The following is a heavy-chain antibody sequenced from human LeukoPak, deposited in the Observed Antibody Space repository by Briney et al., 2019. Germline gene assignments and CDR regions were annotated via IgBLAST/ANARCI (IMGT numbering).Heavy chain of an antibody. V-gene: IGHV3-66*01. D-gene: IGHD3-22*01. CDR1: GFTVSSNY. CDR2: IYSGGST. CDR3: AREDGYYYDSSSYYLFGMDV. Sequence: GGSLRLSCAASGFTVSSNYMSWVRQAPGKGLEWVSVIYSGGSTYYADSVKGRFTISRDNSKNTLYLQMNSLRAEDTAVYYCAREDGYYYDSSSYYLFGMDVWGQGTTVTVSS. J-gene: IGHJ6*02.